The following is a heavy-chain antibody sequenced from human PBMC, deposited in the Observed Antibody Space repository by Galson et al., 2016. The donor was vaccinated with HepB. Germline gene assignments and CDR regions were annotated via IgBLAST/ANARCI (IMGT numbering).Heavy chain of an antibody. V-gene: IGHV3-66*01. D-gene: IGHD6-13*01. CDR1: GVTVSNNY. Sequence: ALRLSCAASGVTVSNNYMRWVRQAPGEGLEWVSRIYSGGGRYYADSVKGRFTISRDNSKNALYLQMNSLRDEETAVYYCARGGGPAAAVWGQGTLVTVSS. CDR2: IYSGGGR. CDR3: ARGGGPAAAV. J-gene: IGHJ4*02.